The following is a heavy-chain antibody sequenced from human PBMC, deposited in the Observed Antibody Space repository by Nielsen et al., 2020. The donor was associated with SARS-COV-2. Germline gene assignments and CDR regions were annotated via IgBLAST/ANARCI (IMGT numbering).Heavy chain of an antibody. Sequence: GESLKISCAASGFTFSSLWMSWVRQVPGKGLVWVFGINTDGSSTRNADSVKGRFTISRDNAKNTVYLQMNSLRVEDTAVYYCARGSGNYYFDYWGQGILVTVSS. CDR1: GFTFSSLW. CDR3: ARGSGNYYFDY. CDR2: INTDGSST. V-gene: IGHV3-74*01. J-gene: IGHJ4*02. D-gene: IGHD1-26*01.